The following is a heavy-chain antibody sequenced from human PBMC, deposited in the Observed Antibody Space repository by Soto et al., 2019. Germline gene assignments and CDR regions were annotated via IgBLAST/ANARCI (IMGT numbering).Heavy chain of an antibody. J-gene: IGHJ1*01. CDR3: PSPDVHHYRSRWFGFEH. D-gene: IGHD3-10*01. CDR1: GFKFSDYG. CDR2: ISSASSYK. Sequence: GGSLRLSCTVAGFKFSDYGMNWLRQAPGKGLEWVSSISSASSYKNYADSVKDRFTISRDNAKNSLYLQINSLRAEDTAVYYCPSPDVHHYRSRWFGFEHWAQAIPVT. V-gene: IGHV3-21*06.